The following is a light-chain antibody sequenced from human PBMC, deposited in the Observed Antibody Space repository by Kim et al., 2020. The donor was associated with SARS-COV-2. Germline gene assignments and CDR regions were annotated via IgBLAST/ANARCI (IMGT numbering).Light chain of an antibody. CDR3: QQYNNWPPYT. Sequence: VSPGERATLSCRASQSVSSNLAWYQQKPGQAPRLLICGASTRATGIPARFGGSGSGTEFTLTISSLQSEDFAVYYCQQYNNWPPYTFGQGTKLEI. CDR1: QSVSSN. CDR2: GAS. V-gene: IGKV3-15*01. J-gene: IGKJ2*01.